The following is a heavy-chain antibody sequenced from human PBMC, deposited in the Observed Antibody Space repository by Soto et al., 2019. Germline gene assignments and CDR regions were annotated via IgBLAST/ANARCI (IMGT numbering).Heavy chain of an antibody. D-gene: IGHD6-19*01. Sequence: QVQLQQWGAGLLKPSETLSLTYAVYGGSFSGYYWSWIRQPPGKGLEWIGEINHSGSTNYNPSLKSRVTISVDTSKNQFSLKLSSVTAADTAVYYCARRPNYQWLVRYYFDYWGQGTLVTVSS. CDR2: INHSGST. J-gene: IGHJ4*02. V-gene: IGHV4-34*01. CDR1: GGSFSGYY. CDR3: ARRPNYQWLVRYYFDY.